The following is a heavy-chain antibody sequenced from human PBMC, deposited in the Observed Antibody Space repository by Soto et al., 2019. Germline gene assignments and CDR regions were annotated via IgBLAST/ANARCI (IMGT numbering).Heavy chain of an antibody. J-gene: IGHJ6*02. CDR2: IRSKANSYAT. CDR1: GFTFSGSA. CDR3: TRHPVKWELVMGMDV. V-gene: IGHV3-73*01. Sequence: PGGSLRLSCAASGFTFSGSAMHWVRQASGKGLEWVGRIRSKANSYATAYAASVKGRFTISRDDSKNTAYLQMNSLKTEDTAVYYCTRHPVKWELVMGMDVWGQGTTVTVSS. D-gene: IGHD1-26*01.